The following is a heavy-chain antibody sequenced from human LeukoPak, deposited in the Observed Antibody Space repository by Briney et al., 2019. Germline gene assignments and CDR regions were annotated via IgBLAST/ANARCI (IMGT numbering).Heavy chain of an antibody. V-gene: IGHV4-34*01. Sequence: PSETLSLTCAVYGGSFGGYYWSWIRQPPGKGLEWIGEINHSGSTNYNPSLKSRVTISVDTSKNQFSLKLSSVTAADTAVYYCARGLGSGRDYWGQGTLVTVSS. D-gene: IGHD3-10*01. CDR3: ARGLGSGRDY. CDR2: INHSGST. CDR1: GGSFGGYY. J-gene: IGHJ4*02.